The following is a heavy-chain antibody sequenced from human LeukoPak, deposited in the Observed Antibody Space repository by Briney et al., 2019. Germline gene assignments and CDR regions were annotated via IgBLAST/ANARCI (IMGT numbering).Heavy chain of an antibody. V-gene: IGHV3-7*03. CDR3: AKDPIFGVVNYYYMDV. CDR1: GFTFSSYW. J-gene: IGHJ6*03. CDR2: IKQDGSEK. Sequence: GGSLRLSCVASGFTFSSYWMSWVRQAPGKGLEWVANIKQDGSEKYYADSVKGRFTISRDNSKNTLYLQMNSLRAEDTAVYYCAKDPIFGVVNYYYMDVWGKGTTVTVSS. D-gene: IGHD3-3*01.